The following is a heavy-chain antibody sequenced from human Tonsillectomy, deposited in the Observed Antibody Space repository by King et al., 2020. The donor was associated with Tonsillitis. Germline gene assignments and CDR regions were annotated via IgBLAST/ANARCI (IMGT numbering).Heavy chain of an antibody. D-gene: IGHD3-9*01. CDR2: ISHSGST. CDR3: ARLRYFDWLQTFFYYYMDV. V-gene: IGHV4-34*01. Sequence: VQLQQWGAGLLRPSETLSLTCAVYGGSFSDYFWTWIRQPPGKGLEWIGEISHSGSTNYNPSLKSRVTISVDTSKNQFSLKLNSVTAAEPAVYFCARLRYFDWLQTFFYYYMDVWGKGTTVTVSS. J-gene: IGHJ6*03. CDR1: GGSFSDYF.